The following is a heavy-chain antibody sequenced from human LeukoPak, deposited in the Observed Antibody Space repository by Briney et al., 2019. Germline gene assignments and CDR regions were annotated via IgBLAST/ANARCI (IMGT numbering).Heavy chain of an antibody. J-gene: IGHJ4*02. CDR2: IYYSGST. Sequence: TSETLSLTCTVSGGSISSYYWSWIRQPPGKGLEWIGYIYYSGSTNYNPSLKSRVTISVDTSKNQFSLKLSSVTAADTAVYYCASHRRAPAAGSGYFDYWGQGTLVTVSS. CDR3: ASHRRAPAAGSGYFDY. CDR1: GGSISSYY. D-gene: IGHD6-13*01. V-gene: IGHV4-59*01.